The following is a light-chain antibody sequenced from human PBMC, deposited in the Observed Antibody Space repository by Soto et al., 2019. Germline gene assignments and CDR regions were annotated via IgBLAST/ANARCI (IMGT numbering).Light chain of an antibody. J-gene: IGLJ2*01. V-gene: IGLV1-44*01. CDR3: AAWDDSLNGLV. CDR2: SNN. CDR1: SSNIGSNT. Sequence: QSVLTQPPSASGTPGQRVTISCSGSSSNIGSNTVNWYQQLPGTAPKLLIYSNNQRPSGVPDRFSGSKSGTSASLAISGLQSEDEAAYYCAAWDDSLNGLVFGGGTKLTV.